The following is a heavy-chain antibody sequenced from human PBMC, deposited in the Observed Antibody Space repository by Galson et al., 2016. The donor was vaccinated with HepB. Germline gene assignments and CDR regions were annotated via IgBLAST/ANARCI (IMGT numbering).Heavy chain of an antibody. V-gene: IGHV3-30*04. J-gene: IGHJ6*02. D-gene: IGHD2-2*01. CDR2: ISYDGSNR. CDR3: ARPRSAIRSPLYAMEV. Sequence: SLRLSCAASGFTFSTYAMHWVRQAPGKGLEWVAMISYDGSNRYFADSVKGRFTISRDNPKNTLFLQMNSLRGEDTAVYYCARPRSAIRSPLYAMEVWGQGTTVTVSS. CDR1: GFTFSTYA.